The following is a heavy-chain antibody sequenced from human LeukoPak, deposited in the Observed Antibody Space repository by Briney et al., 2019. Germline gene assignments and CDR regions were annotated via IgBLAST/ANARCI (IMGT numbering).Heavy chain of an antibody. CDR1: GFTFTDFY. J-gene: IGHJ4*02. CDR3: AKWVDSSGGKDY. D-gene: IGHD6-19*01. Sequence: GGSLRLSCAASGFTFTDFYMNWVRQAPGKGLEWVSAISGSGGSTYYADSVKGRFTISRDNSKNTLYLQMNSLRAEDTAVYYCAKWVDSSGGKDYWGQGTLVTVSS. V-gene: IGHV3-23*01. CDR2: ISGSGGST.